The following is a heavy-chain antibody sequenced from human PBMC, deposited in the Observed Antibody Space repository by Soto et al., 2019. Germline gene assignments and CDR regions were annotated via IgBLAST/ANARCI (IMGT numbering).Heavy chain of an antibody. CDR1: GYTLTELS. Sequence: QVQLVQSGAEVKKPGASVKVSCKVSGYTLTELSMHWVRQAPGKGLEWMGGFDPEDGETIYAQKFQGRVTMTEDTXXXTXXXXXXXXXXXXXXXXXXXXXXXXAXAGXXXYYYGMDVWGQGTTVTVSS. CDR2: FDPEDGET. V-gene: IGHV1-24*01. CDR3: XXXXXXAXAGXXXYYYGMDV. J-gene: IGHJ6*02.